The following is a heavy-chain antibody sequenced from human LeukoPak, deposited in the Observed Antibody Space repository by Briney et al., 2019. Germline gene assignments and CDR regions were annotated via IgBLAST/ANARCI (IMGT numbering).Heavy chain of an antibody. V-gene: IGHV3-21*01. CDR1: GFTLDMYT. Sequence: PGGSLRLSCEASGFTLDMYTMHWVRQAPGKGLEWVAAISSDSNDKHYADSLQGRFTISRDDSQNSLFLHMQSLRDDDTAIYYCARNFYFDSSADLDYWGQGTLVTVSS. D-gene: IGHD6-19*01. J-gene: IGHJ4*02. CDR2: ISSDSNDK. CDR3: ARNFYFDSSADLDY.